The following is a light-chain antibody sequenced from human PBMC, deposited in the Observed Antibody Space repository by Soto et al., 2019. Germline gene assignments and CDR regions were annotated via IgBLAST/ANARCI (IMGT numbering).Light chain of an antibody. Sequence: QSALTQPPSASGPPGQSVTISCTGTSSDVGGYNYVSWYQQHPGKAPKLMIYEVSKRPSGVPDRFSGSKSGNTASLTVSGLQAEDVADYYCSSYAGSNNFVFGTGTKVTVL. CDR1: SSDVGGYNY. CDR2: EVS. CDR3: SSYAGSNNFV. V-gene: IGLV2-8*01. J-gene: IGLJ1*01.